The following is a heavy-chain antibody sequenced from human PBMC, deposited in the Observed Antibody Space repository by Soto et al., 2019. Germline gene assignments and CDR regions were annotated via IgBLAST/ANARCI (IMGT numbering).Heavy chain of an antibody. V-gene: IGHV4-31*03. CDR3: SRSLKRVALVRGVKYYGMEV. Sequence: ASETLSLTCTVSGGSISSGGYYWSWIRQHPGKGLEWIGYIYYSGSTYYNPSLKSRVTISVDTSKDQYSLNLSSVTAADTAVKNFSRSLKRVALVRGVKYYGMEVWGQGTTVT. D-gene: IGHD3-10*01. CDR1: GGSISSGGYY. J-gene: IGHJ6*02. CDR2: IYYSGST.